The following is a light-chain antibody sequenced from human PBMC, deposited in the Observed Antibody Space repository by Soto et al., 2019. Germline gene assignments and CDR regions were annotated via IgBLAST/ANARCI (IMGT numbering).Light chain of an antibody. J-gene: IGLJ2*01. Sequence: QSALTQPASVSGSPGQSITISFTGTSSDVGSYDLVTWYQQHPGTAPKLMIYEATKRPPGVSDRFSGSKSGNTASLTISGLQAEDEAAYYCCSYAGSTTFVVFGGGTKLTVL. CDR2: EAT. V-gene: IGLV2-23*02. CDR1: SSDVGSYDL. CDR3: CSYAGSTTFVV.